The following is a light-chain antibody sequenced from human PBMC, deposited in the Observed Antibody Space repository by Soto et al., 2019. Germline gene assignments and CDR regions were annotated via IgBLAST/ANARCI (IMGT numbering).Light chain of an antibody. CDR3: QQSYRAPLT. V-gene: IGKV1-39*01. J-gene: IGKJ3*01. Sequence: DIQLTQSPSSLSASVGDRVTITCRASQTISTYLNFYQQKPGKAPKLLLQAASSVQSGVPVRFSGSGSGSEFALTISSLQPEDFATDYCQQSYRAPLTFGPGTKVDIK. CDR2: AAS. CDR1: QTISTY.